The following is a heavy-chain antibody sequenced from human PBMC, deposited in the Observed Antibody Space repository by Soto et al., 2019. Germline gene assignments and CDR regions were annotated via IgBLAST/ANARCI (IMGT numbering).Heavy chain of an antibody. V-gene: IGHV1-58*01. D-gene: IGHD6-13*01. J-gene: IGHJ5*02. Sequence: SGKVSCKASGFTFTSSAVQWVRQARGQRLEWIGWIVVGSGNTNYAQKFQERVTITRDMSTSTAYMELSSLRSEDTAVYYCAADLGIAAAGTGFDPWGQGTLVTVSS. CDR1: GFTFTSSA. CDR3: AADLGIAAAGTGFDP. CDR2: IVVGSGNT.